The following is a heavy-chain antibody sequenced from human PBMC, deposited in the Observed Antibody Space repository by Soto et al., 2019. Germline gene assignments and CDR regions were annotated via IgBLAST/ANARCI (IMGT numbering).Heavy chain of an antibody. J-gene: IGHJ5*02. CDR1: GYTFTKYW. Sequence: GESLKISCKGSGYTFTKYWISWVRQMPRRGLEWMGRIDPSDSYTKYSASFQGHVSISVDNSITTAYLQWTSLKASDTAIYYCATEGAYCDSGDCNSAHNWLDPWGQGTLVTVSS. D-gene: IGHD2-21*02. CDR3: ATEGAYCDSGDCNSAHNWLDP. CDR2: IDPSDSYT. V-gene: IGHV5-10-1*01.